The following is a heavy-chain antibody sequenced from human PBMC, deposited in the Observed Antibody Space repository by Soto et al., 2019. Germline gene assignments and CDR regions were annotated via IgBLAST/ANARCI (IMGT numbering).Heavy chain of an antibody. J-gene: IGHJ4*02. Sequence: SETLSLTCTVSGGSISSGGYYWSWIRQHPGKGLEWIGYIYYSGSTYYNPSLKSRVTISVDTSKNQFSLKLSSVTAADTAVYYCARDRGRGYSYGPFDYWGQGTLVTVSS. CDR1: GGSISSGGYY. D-gene: IGHD5-18*01. CDR3: ARDRGRGYSYGPFDY. V-gene: IGHV4-31*03. CDR2: IYYSGST.